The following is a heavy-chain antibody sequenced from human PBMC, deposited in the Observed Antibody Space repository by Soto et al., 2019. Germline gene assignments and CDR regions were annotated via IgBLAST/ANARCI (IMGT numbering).Heavy chain of an antibody. Sequence: PGGSLRLSCAASGFTFSSYAMSWVRQAPGKGLEWVSAISGSGGSTYYADSVKGRFTISRDNSKNTLYLQMNSLRAEDTAVYYWEKDSGYDGGTYALNWLDPLGQGT. D-gene: IGHD5-12*01. CDR2: ISGSGGST. V-gene: IGHV3-23*01. J-gene: IGHJ5*02. CDR1: GFTFSSYA. CDR3: EKDSGYDGGTYALNWLDP.